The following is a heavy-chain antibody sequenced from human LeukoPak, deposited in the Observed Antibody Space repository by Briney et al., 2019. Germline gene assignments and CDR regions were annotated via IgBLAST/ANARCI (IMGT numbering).Heavy chain of an antibody. Sequence: SETLSLTCTVSGGSIISSYWNWIRQPPGQGLEWIGYIYSSGITNYNPSLKSRGTISIATSRNQFSLRLNSVTAADTAIYYCARRAYYDTSGYYPASGYFDLWGRGTLVTVSS. J-gene: IGHJ2*01. CDR3: ARRAYYDTSGYYPASGYFDL. V-gene: IGHV4-59*08. CDR2: IYSSGIT. CDR1: GGSIISSY. D-gene: IGHD3-22*01.